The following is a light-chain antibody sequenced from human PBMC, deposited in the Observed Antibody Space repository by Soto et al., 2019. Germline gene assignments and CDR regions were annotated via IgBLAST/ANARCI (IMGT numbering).Light chain of an antibody. CDR1: QSISYY. CDR3: HQSSSIPRT. J-gene: IGKJ2*01. Sequence: DIQMTQSPSSLSASVGARVTITCRASQSISYYLSWYQLKPGKVPKLLISAASSLQSGAPSRFSGSGSVTDFTLTISSLQPEDFATYYCHQSSSIPRTFGQGTKLEIK. V-gene: IGKV1-39*01. CDR2: AAS.